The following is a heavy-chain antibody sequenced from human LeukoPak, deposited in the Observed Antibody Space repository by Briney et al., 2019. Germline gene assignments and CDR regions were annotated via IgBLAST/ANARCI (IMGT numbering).Heavy chain of an antibody. J-gene: IGHJ5*02. CDR1: GFTFSNAW. Sequence: PGGSLRLSCAASGFTFSNAWMNWVRQAPGKGLEWVSAISGSGGSTYYADSVKGRFTISRDNSKNTLYLQMNSLRAEDTAVYYCAKDTPYYDFWSGYHDNWFDPWGQGTLVTVSS. V-gene: IGHV3-23*01. CDR3: AKDTPYYDFWSGYHDNWFDP. CDR2: ISGSGGST. D-gene: IGHD3-3*01.